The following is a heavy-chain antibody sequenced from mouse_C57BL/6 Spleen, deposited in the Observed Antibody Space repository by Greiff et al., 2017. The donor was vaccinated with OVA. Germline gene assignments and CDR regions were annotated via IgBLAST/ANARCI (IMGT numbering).Heavy chain of an antibody. J-gene: IGHJ1*03. CDR3: AGYYSYWYFDV. Sequence: VQRVESGPELVKPGASVKISCKASGYAFSSSWMNWVKQRPGKGLEWIGRIYPGDGDTNYNGKFKGKATLTADKSSSTAYMQLSSLTSEDSAVYFCAGYYSYWYFDVWGTGTTVTVSS. CDR1: GYAFSSSW. V-gene: IGHV1-82*01. CDR2: IYPGDGDT. D-gene: IGHD1-1*01.